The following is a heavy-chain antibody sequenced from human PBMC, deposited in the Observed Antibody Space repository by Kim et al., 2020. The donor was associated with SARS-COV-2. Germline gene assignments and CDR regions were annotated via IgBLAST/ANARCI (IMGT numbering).Heavy chain of an antibody. V-gene: IGHV3-23*01. Sequence: GGSLRLSCAASGFTFSSYAMSWVRQAPGKGLEWVSAISGSGGSTYYADSVKGRFTISRDNSKNTLYLQMNSLRAEDTAVYYCAKDVSGYGDYSDFDYWGQGARVTVSS. CDR1: GFTFSSYA. D-gene: IGHD4-17*01. J-gene: IGHJ4*02. CDR3: AKDVSGYGDYSDFDY. CDR2: ISGSGGST.